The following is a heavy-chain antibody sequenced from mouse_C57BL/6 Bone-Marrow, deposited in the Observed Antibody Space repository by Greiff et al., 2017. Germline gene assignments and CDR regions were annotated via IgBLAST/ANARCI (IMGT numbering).Heavy chain of an antibody. J-gene: IGHJ4*01. V-gene: IGHV1-78*01. CDR3: ARLNYSSSYATDY. D-gene: IGHD1-1*01. Sequence: VQLQQSDAELVKPGASVKISCKVSGYTFTDHTIHWMKQRPEQGLEWIGYIYPRDGSTKYNEKFKGKATLTADKSSSTAYMQLNSLTSEYSAVYFCARLNYSSSYATDYWGQGTSVTVSS. CDR2: IYPRDGST. CDR1: GYTFTDHT.